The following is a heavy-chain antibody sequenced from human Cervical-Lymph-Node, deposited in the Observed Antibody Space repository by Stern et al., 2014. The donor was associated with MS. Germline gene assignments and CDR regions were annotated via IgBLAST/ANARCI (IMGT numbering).Heavy chain of an antibody. CDR3: ARDKSGDSSGYYYPFDY. D-gene: IGHD3-22*01. CDR1: GYTFTSYG. V-gene: IGHV1-18*01. J-gene: IGHJ4*02. Sequence: QVQLVESGAEVKKPGASVKVSCKASGYTFTSYGISWVRQAPGQGLEWMGWISAYNGNTNYAQKLQGRVTMTTDTSTSKAYMELRSLRSDDTAVYYCARDKSGDSSGYYYPFDYWGQGTLVTVSS. CDR2: ISAYNGNT.